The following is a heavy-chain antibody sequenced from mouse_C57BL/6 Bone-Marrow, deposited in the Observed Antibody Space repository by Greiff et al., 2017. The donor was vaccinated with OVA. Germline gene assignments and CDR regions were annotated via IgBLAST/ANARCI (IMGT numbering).Heavy chain of an antibody. CDR3: AVGGYYGSSRYFDV. CDR2: IRLKSDNYAT. D-gene: IGHD1-1*01. J-gene: IGHJ1*03. CDR1: GFTFSNYW. Sequence: EVMLVESGGGLVQPGGSMKLSCVASGFTFSNYWMNWVRQSPEKGLEWVAQIRLKSDNYATNYAESVKGRFTISRDDSKSSVYRQMNNLRAQDTGIYYCAVGGYYGSSRYFDVWGTGTTVTVSS. V-gene: IGHV6-3*01.